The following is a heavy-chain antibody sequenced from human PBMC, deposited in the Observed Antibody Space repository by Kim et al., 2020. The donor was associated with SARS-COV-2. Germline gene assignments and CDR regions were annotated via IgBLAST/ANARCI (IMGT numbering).Heavy chain of an antibody. CDR3: ARVSPYWNNDL. CDR2: ISSDGSST. Sequence: GGSLRLSCAASEFTFSNYYLHWVRQAPGKGLVWVSRISSDGSSTIYADSVKGRFTISRDNAKNMLYLQMNSLRVDDTAVYYCARVSPYWNNDLWGRGTLVTVSS. J-gene: IGHJ2*01. CDR1: EFTFSNYY. V-gene: IGHV3-74*01.